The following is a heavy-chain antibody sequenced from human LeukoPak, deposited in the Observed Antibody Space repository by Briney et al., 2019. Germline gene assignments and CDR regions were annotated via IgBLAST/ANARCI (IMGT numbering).Heavy chain of an antibody. V-gene: IGHV3-33*06. Sequence: GGSLRLSCAASGFTFSSYGMHWVRQAPSKGLEWVALIWYDGTNKYYADSVKGRFTISRDNSKNTLYLQMNSLRAEDTAVYYCAKAFNSGYSYGTDYWGQGTLVTVSS. CDR3: AKAFNSGYSYGTDY. D-gene: IGHD5-18*01. J-gene: IGHJ4*02. CDR1: GFTFSSYG. CDR2: IWYDGTNK.